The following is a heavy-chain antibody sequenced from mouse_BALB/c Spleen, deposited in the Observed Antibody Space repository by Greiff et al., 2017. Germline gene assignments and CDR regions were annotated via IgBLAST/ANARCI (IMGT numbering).Heavy chain of an antibody. J-gene: IGHJ3*01. V-gene: IGHV7-3*02. Sequence: EVKLVESGGGLVQPGGSLRLSCATSGFTFTDYYMSWVRQPPGKALEWLGFIRNKANGYTTEYSASVKGRFTISRDNSQSILYLQMNTLRAEDSATYYCARDYYGSSYRFAYWGQGTLVTVSA. D-gene: IGHD1-1*01. CDR1: GFTFTDYY. CDR2: IRNKANGYTT. CDR3: ARDYYGSSYRFAY.